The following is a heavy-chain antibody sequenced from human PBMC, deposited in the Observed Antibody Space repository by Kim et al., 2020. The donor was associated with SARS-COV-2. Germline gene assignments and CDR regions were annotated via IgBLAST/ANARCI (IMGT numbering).Heavy chain of an antibody. D-gene: IGHD2-15*01. J-gene: IGHJ4*02. V-gene: IGHV3-30*18. CDR3: VKEAAFTTVVVDYYFDF. CDR1: GFTFSNYG. CDR2: VSYEGRNT. Sequence: GGSLRLSCVGSGFTFSNYGMHWVHQAPGKGLEWVGIVSYEGRNTFYAGSVEGRFTISRDNSKNTLYLQMNNLRAEDTALYYCVKEAAFTTVVVDYYFDFWGQGTLVTVSS.